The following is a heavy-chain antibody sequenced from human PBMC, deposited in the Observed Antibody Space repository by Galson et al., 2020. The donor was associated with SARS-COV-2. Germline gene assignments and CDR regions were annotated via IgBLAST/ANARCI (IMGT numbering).Heavy chain of an antibody. Sequence: GGSLRLSCAASGFDFGYYTMSWVRQTPGKGFEWVSSVTTSSSYIYYADSVRGRFTISRDNAKNSLYLQMNSLRAEDTAVYYCARATQGSVDTTMVDFWGRGTLVTVSS. V-gene: IGHV3-21*01. D-gene: IGHD5-18*01. CDR1: GFDFGYYT. J-gene: IGHJ4*02. CDR2: VTTSSSYI. CDR3: ARATQGSVDTTMVDF.